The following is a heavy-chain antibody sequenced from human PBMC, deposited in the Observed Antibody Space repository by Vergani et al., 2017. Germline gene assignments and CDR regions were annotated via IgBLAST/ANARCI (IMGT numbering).Heavy chain of an antibody. CDR3: AKHQLIVVVITYFDY. J-gene: IGHJ4*02. CDR1: GFTFSSYA. V-gene: IGHV3-23*01. CDR2: ISGSGGST. Sequence: EVQLLESGGGLVQPGGSLRLSCAASGFTFSSYAMSWVRQAPGKGLEWVSAISGSGGSTYYADSVKGRFTISRDNSKNTLYLQMNRRRAEETAVYYCAKHQLIVVVITYFDYWGQGTLVTVSS. D-gene: IGHD3-22*01.